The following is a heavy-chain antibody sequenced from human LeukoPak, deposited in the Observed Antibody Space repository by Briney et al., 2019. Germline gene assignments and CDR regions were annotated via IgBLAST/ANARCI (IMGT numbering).Heavy chain of an antibody. D-gene: IGHD3-22*01. CDR1: GFTFNNAW. Sequence: GGSLRLSCAASGFTFNNAWMHWVRQAPGKGLVWVSRINSDGSSTSYADSVKGRFTISRDNAKNTLYLQMNSLRAEDTVVYYCARDLPSLDSSGSLPHYFDYWGQGTLVTVSS. J-gene: IGHJ4*02. V-gene: IGHV3-74*01. CDR3: ARDLPSLDSSGSLPHYFDY. CDR2: INSDGSST.